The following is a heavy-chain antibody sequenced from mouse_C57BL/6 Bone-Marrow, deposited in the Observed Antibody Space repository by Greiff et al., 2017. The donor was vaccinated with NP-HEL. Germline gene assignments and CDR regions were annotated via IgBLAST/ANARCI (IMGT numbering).Heavy chain of an antibody. Sequence: EVMLVESGGGLVQPGGSMKLSCVASGFTFSNYWMNWVRQSPEKGLEWVAQIRLKSDNYATHYAESVKGRFTISRDDSKSSVYLQMNNLRAEDTGIYYCTLRYDYAMDYWGQGTSVTVSS. CDR3: TLRYDYAMDY. J-gene: IGHJ4*01. CDR1: GFTFSNYW. D-gene: IGHD1-1*01. CDR2: IRLKSDNYAT. V-gene: IGHV6-3*01.